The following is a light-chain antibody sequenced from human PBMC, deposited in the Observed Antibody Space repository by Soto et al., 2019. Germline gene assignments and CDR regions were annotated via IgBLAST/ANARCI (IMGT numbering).Light chain of an antibody. CDR1: SGHSSYA. J-gene: IGLJ3*02. CDR3: QTWGTGTWV. CDR2: LNSDGSH. V-gene: IGLV4-69*01. Sequence: QPVLTQSPSASASLGASVKLTCTLSSGHSSYAIAWHQQQPEKGPRYLMKLNSDGSHSKGDGIPDRFSGSSSGAERYLTSSSLQSEDDADYYCQTWGTGTWVFGGGTKVTVL.